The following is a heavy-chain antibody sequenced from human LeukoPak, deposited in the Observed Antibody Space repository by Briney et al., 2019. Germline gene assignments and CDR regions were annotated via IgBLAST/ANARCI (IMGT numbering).Heavy chain of an antibody. CDR3: ARVQNYYDSSLNY. CDR2: IIPIFGTA. V-gene: IGHV1-69*13. CDR1: GYTFTSYY. Sequence: ASVKVSCKASGYTFTSYYMHWVRQAPGQGLEWMGGIIPIFGTANYAQKFQGRVTITADESTSTAYMELSSLRSEDTAVYYCARVQNYYDSSLNYWGQGTLVTVSS. J-gene: IGHJ4*02. D-gene: IGHD3-22*01.